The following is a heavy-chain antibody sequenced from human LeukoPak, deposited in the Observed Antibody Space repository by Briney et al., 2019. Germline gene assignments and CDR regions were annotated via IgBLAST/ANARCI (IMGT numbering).Heavy chain of an antibody. J-gene: IGHJ5*02. D-gene: IGHD4-23*01. V-gene: IGHV3-30*03. CDR2: ISYDGSNK. CDR1: GFRFSSYA. CDR3: ARGTTVVWKPPFDP. Sequence: GGSLRLFCAASGFRFSSYAMHWVRQAPGKGLEWVALISYDGSNKYYVDSVKGRFTISRDNSKNTLYLQMNSLRAEDTAVFYCARGTTVVWKPPFDPWGQGTLVTVSS.